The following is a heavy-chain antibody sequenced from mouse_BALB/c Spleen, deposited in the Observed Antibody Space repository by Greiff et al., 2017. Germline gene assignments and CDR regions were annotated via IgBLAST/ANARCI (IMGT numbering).Heavy chain of an antibody. Sequence: VKLMESGPGILQPSQTLSLTCSFSGFSLSTSGMGVSWIRQPSGKGLEWLAHIYWDDDKRYNPSLKSRLTISKDTSSNQVFLKITSVDTADTATYYCARLRRGFDYWGQGTTLTVSS. CDR3: ARLRRGFDY. V-gene: IGHV8-12*01. CDR1: GFSLSTSGMG. J-gene: IGHJ2*01. D-gene: IGHD2-12*01. CDR2: IYWDDDK.